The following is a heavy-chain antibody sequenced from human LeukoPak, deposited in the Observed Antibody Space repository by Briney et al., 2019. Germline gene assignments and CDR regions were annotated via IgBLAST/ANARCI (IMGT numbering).Heavy chain of an antibody. CDR3: ARSVTRDY. D-gene: IGHD4-17*01. J-gene: IGHJ4*02. V-gene: IGHV1-69-2*01. Sequence: ASVKVSCKASGYTFTDYYMHWVQQAPGKGLEWMGRVDPEDGETIYAEKFQGRVTITADTSTDTAYMELSSLRSEDTAVYYCARSVTRDYWGQGTLVTVSS. CDR2: VDPEDGET. CDR1: GYTFTDYY.